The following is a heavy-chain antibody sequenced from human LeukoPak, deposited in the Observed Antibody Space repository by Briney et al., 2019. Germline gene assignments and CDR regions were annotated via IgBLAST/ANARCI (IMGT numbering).Heavy chain of an antibody. CDR3: ARGKRYSSSWFYNRFDP. D-gene: IGHD6-13*01. V-gene: IGHV3-13*01. CDR2: IGTTGDT. CDR1: GFTFSSYD. J-gene: IGHJ5*02. Sequence: HSGGSLRLSCEVSGFTFSSYDMHWVRQTTGKGLEWASGIGTTGDTHYPDSVKGRFTVSRENAKNSLYLQMNSLRAGDTAVYYCARGKRYSSSWFYNRFDPWGQGTLVTVSS.